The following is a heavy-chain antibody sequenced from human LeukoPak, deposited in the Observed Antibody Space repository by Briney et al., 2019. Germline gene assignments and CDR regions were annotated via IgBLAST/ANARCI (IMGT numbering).Heavy chain of an antibody. V-gene: IGHV3-30*03. J-gene: IGHJ5*02. Sequence: GGSLRLSCAASGFTFSSYSMNWVRQAPGKGLEWVAVISYDGSNKYYADSVKGRFTISRDNSKNTLYLQMNSLRVEDTAVYYCARSYTSGWSRGFDPWGQGTLVIVSS. D-gene: IGHD6-19*01. CDR2: ISYDGSNK. CDR1: GFTFSSYS. CDR3: ARSYTSGWSRGFDP.